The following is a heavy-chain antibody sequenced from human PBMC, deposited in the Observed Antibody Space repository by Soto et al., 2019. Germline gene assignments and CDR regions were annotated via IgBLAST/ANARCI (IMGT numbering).Heavy chain of an antibody. Sequence: ASVKVSCKASGYTFSSYYMNWVRQAPGQGLEWMGGFDPEDGETIYAQKFRGRVTMTKDTSTNTAYMELSSLRSEDTAVYYCATALRYFDWLFPVGYFDYWGQGTLVTVSS. D-gene: IGHD3-9*01. CDR1: GYTFSSYY. CDR2: FDPEDGET. V-gene: IGHV1-24*01. CDR3: ATALRYFDWLFPVGYFDY. J-gene: IGHJ4*02.